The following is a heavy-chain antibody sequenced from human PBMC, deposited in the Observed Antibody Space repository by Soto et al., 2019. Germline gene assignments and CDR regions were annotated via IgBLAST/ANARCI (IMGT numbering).Heavy chain of an antibody. CDR2: IYYSGST. CDR3: ARARLTFGYGLDV. V-gene: IGHV4-59*01. D-gene: IGHD3-22*01. J-gene: IGHJ6*02. Sequence: WTWLRQTPGKGLEWIGSIYYSGSTNYIPSLRSRLTISLDTSKNQFSLKLNSVTAADTAFYYCARARLTFGYGLDVWGQGTTVTVSS.